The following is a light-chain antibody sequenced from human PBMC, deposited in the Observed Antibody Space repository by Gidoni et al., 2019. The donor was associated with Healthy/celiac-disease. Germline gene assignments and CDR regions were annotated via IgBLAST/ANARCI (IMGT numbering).Light chain of an antibody. V-gene: IGLV6-57*02. CDR3: QSYDSSNRGV. CDR2: EDN. CDR1: SGSIASNY. Sequence: NFMLTQPHSVSESPGKTVTISSTGSSGSIASNYVQWYQQRPGSAPTTVIYEDNQRPSGVPDRFSGPIDSSSNSASLTISGLKTEDEADYYCQSYDSSNRGVFGGGTKLTVL. J-gene: IGLJ3*02.